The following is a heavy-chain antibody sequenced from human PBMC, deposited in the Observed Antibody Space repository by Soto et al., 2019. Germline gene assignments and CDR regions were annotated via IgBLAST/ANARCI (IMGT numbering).Heavy chain of an antibody. V-gene: IGHV3-23*01. CDR3: ASLVVPAAISYYYYGMDV. CDR1: GFTFSSYA. CDR2: ISGSGGST. Sequence: PGGSLRLSCAASGFTFSSYAMSWVRQAPGKGLEWVSAISGSGGSTYYADSVKGRLTISRDNSKNTLYLQMNSLRAEDTAVYYCASLVVPAAISYYYYGMDVWGQGTTVTVSS. D-gene: IGHD2-2*01. J-gene: IGHJ6*02.